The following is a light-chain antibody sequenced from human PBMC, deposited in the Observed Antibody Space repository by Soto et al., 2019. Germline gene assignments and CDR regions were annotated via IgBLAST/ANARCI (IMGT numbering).Light chain of an antibody. CDR2: DVS. CDR1: QNISNW. J-gene: IGKJ1*01. V-gene: IGKV1-5*01. Sequence: DIQMTQSPSTLSASVGDRVTITCRASQNISNWLAWYQQKPGKAPKVLIYDVSNLQSGVPSRFSGSGSATEFTLTISSLQPDDVATYYCQQYDNFWTFGQGTKVDIK. CDR3: QQYDNFWT.